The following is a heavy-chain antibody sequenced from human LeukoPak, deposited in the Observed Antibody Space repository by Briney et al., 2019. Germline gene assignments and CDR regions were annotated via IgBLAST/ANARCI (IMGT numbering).Heavy chain of an antibody. CDR2: SYSGGTS. V-gene: IGHV3-53*01. Sequence: GGSLRLSCAASGFTFSDYYMSWVRQAPGKGLEWVAVSYSGGTSQYAESVKGRFTISRDNSKNMLYLQMNSLRAEDTALYYCARVWELSFDYWGQGTLVTVSS. CDR1: GFTFSDYY. J-gene: IGHJ4*02. D-gene: IGHD1-26*01. CDR3: ARVWELSFDY.